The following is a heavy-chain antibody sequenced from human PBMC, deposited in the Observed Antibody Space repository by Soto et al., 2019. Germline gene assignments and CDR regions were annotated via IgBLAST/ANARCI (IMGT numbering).Heavy chain of an antibody. CDR2: IIPIFGTA. Sequence: QVQLVQSGAEVKKPGSSVKVSCKASGGTFSSYAISWVRQAPGQGLEWMGGIIPIFGTANYAQKFQGRVTITADESTSTAYMELSSLRSEDTAVYYCARADENRYCSSTSCYGPFDYWGQGTLVTGSS. V-gene: IGHV1-69*01. CDR1: GGTFSSYA. D-gene: IGHD2-2*01. J-gene: IGHJ4*02. CDR3: ARADENRYCSSTSCYGPFDY.